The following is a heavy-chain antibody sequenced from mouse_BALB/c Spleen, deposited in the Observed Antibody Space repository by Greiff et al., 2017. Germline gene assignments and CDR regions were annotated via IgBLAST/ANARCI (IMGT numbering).Heavy chain of an antibody. V-gene: IGHV3-1*02. CDR1: GYSITSGYS. CDR2: IHYSGST. CDR3: ARYLYGSSFPYYFDY. Sequence: VQLKESGPDLVKPSQSLSLTCTVTGYSITSGYSWHWIRQFPGNKLEWMGYIHYSGSTNYNPSLKSRISITRDTSKNQFFLQLNSVTTEDTATYYCARYLYGSSFPYYFDYWGQGTTLTVSS. D-gene: IGHD1-1*01. J-gene: IGHJ2*01.